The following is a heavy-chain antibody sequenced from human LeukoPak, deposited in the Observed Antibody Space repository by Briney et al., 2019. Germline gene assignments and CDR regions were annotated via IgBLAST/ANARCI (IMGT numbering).Heavy chain of an antibody. CDR1: GYTFTGYY. V-gene: IGHV1-2*02. CDR3: ARDSGSYDTDNNFDY. D-gene: IGHD1-26*01. CDR2: INPNSGGT. J-gene: IGHJ4*02. Sequence: GASVKVSCKASGYTFTGYYMHWVRPAPGQGLEWMGWINPNSGGTNYAQKFQGRVTMTRDTSISTAYMELSRLRSDDTAVYYCARDSGSYDTDNNFDYWGQGTLVTVSS.